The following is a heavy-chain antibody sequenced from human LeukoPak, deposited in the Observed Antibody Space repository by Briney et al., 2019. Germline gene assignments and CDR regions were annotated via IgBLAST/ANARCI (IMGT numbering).Heavy chain of an antibody. D-gene: IGHD6-13*01. Sequence: GGSLRLSCAASGFTFSNAWMSWVRQAPGKGLEWVSAISGSGGSTYYADSVKGRFTISRDNSKNTLYLQMNSLRAEDTAVYYCAKERQQLVDYWGQGTLVTVSS. V-gene: IGHV3-23*01. CDR2: ISGSGGST. J-gene: IGHJ4*02. CDR1: GFTFSNAW. CDR3: AKERQQLVDY.